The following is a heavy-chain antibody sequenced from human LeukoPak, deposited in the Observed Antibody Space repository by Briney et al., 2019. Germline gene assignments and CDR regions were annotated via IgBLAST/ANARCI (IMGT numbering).Heavy chain of an antibody. V-gene: IGHV1-46*01. CDR2: IKDSGTT. CDR3: ARESPHTFYFGY. CDR1: GYSLTTYH. D-gene: IGHD3-16*01. Sequence: ASVKVSCKASGYSLTTYHIHWVRQAPGQGLEWMGIIKDSGTTIYPQKFQGRVTMTRDTSTSTVYMEVSSLRSEDTAVYYCARESPHTFYFGYWGQGTLVTVSS. J-gene: IGHJ4*02.